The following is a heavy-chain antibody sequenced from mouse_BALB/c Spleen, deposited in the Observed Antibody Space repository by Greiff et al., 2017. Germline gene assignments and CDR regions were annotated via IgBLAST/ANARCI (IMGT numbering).Heavy chain of an antibody. CDR1: GFDFSRYW. Sequence: EVKLVESGGGLVQPGGSLKLSCAASGFDFSRYWMSWVRQAPGKGLEWIGEINPDSSTINYTPSLKDKFIISRDNAKNTLYLQMSKVRSEDTALYYCARLYGSSPYYFDYWGQGTTLTVSS. D-gene: IGHD1-1*01. CDR2: INPDSSTI. CDR3: ARLYGSSPYYFDY. V-gene: IGHV4-1*02. J-gene: IGHJ2*01.